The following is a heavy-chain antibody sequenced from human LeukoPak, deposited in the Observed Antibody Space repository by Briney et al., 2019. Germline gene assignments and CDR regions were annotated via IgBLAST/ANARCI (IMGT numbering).Heavy chain of an antibody. V-gene: IGHV4-61*02. CDR2: IYTSGST. Sequence: SQTLSLACTVSGGSISSGSYYWSWIRQPAGKGLEWIGRIYTSGSTNYNPSLKSRVTISVDTSKNQFSLKLSSVTAADTAVYYCARASLIKVVPAAPGYYFGYWGQGTLVTVSS. D-gene: IGHD2-2*01. CDR1: GGSISSGSYY. J-gene: IGHJ4*02. CDR3: ARASLIKVVPAAPGYYFGY.